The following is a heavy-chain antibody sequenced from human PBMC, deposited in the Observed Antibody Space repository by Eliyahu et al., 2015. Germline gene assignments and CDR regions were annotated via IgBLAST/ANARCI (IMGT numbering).Heavy chain of an antibody. D-gene: IGHD2-8*01. V-gene: IGHV1-46*01. CDR3: ARERGYCSNGVCPYYFDY. CDR1: GYTFTSXY. J-gene: IGHJ4*02. CDR2: VTPSGSGT. Sequence: QVQLVQSGAEVKKPGASVXVSCKASGYTFTSXYIHWVRQAPGQGLEWMGIVTPSGSGTRSAQKFQGRVTLTSDTSTSTVYMELSSLRSDDTAVYYCARERGYCSNGVCPYYFDYWGQGALVTVSS.